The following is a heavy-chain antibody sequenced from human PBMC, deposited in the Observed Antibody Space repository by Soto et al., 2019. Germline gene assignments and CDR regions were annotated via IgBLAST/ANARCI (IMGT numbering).Heavy chain of an antibody. CDR1: GGSISSYY. V-gene: IGHV4-59*01. D-gene: IGHD3-22*01. CDR3: ARGPITMSAFDP. Sequence: ASETLSLTCTVSGGSISSYYWSWIRQPPGKGLEWIGYIYYSGSTNYNPSLKSRVTISVDTSKNQFSLKLSSGTAADTAVYYCARGPITMSAFDPLGQGTLVTVSS. J-gene: IGHJ5*02. CDR2: IYYSGST.